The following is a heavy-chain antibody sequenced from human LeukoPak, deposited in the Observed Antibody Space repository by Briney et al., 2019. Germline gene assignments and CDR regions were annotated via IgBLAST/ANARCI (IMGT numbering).Heavy chain of an antibody. Sequence: GGSLRLSCAASGFTLSNFWMNWVRQAPGKGLEWVANIKPDGGEKYYVDSVKGRFTISRDNARNSLYLQMSSLRAEDTTVYYRARGWGMDVWGQGTSVTVSS. CDR3: ARGWGMDV. CDR1: GFTLSNFW. CDR2: IKPDGGEK. D-gene: IGHD2-15*01. J-gene: IGHJ6*02. V-gene: IGHV3-7*01.